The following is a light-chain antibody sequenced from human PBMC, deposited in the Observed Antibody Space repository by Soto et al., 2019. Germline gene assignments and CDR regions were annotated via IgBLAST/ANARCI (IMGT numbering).Light chain of an antibody. J-gene: IGKJ5*01. Sequence: PGERVTLSTRASQSVSSNYLTWYQQTPGQAPRLLIYDTSTRATGIPARFSGSGSGTEFTLTISSLQSEDFAVYYCQQYNNWPPITFGQGTRLEIK. CDR2: DTS. V-gene: IGKV3-15*01. CDR1: QSVSSN. CDR3: QQYNNWPPIT.